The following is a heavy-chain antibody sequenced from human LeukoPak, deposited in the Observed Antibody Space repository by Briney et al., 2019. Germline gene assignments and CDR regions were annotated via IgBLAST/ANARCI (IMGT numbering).Heavy chain of an antibody. V-gene: IGHV4-59*01. CDR3: ARGYSTGSKSFSLYHYMDV. J-gene: IGHJ6*03. Sequence: SETLSLTCTVSGGSMSSYFWSWIRQPPGKGLEWIGYVYYSGSTNKNPSLKSRLSISVDTSKNQFSLRLSSVTAADTAVYYCARGYSTGSKSFSLYHYMDVWGKGTTVSVSS. CDR1: GGSMSSYF. D-gene: IGHD6-19*01. CDR2: VYYSGST.